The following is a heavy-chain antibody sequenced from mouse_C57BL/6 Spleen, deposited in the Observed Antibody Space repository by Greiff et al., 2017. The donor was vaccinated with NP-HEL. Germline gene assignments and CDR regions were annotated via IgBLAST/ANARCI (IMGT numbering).Heavy chain of an antibody. V-gene: IGHV14-1*01. D-gene: IGHD1-1*01. CDR3: TTHSVVATDAMDY. J-gene: IGHJ4*01. CDR1: GFNIKDYY. Sequence: VQLQQSGAELVRPGASVKLSCTASGFNIKDYYMHWVKQRPEQGLEWIGRIDPEDGDTEYAPKFQGKATMTADTSSNTAYLQLSSLTSEDTAVYYCTTHSVVATDAMDYWGQGTSVTVSS. CDR2: IDPEDGDT.